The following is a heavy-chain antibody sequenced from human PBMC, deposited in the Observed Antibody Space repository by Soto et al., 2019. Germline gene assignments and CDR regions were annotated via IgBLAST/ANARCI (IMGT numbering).Heavy chain of an antibody. J-gene: IGHJ6*02. D-gene: IGHD2-2*01. V-gene: IGHV1-69*06. CDR1: GGTFSSYA. CDR3: ARDLGIVVVPAPYYYGMDV. Sequence: ASVKVSCKASGGTFSSYAISWVRQAPGQGLEWMGGIIPIFGTANYAQKFQGRVTITADKSTSTAYMELSSLRSEDTAVYYCARDLGIVVVPAPYYYGMDVWGPGTTLTVSS. CDR2: IIPIFGTA.